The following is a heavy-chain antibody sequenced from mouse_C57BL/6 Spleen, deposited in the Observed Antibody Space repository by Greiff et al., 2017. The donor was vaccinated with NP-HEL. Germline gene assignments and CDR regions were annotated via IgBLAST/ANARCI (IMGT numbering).Heavy chain of an antibody. CDR3: AMIITTVVATSMDY. Sequence: VQLQQSGPVLVKPGASVKMSCKASGYTFTDYYMNWVKQSHGKSLEWIGVINPYNGGTSYNQKFKGKATLTVDKSSSTAYMELNSRTSEDSAVYYCAMIITTVVATSMDYWGQGTSVTVSS. D-gene: IGHD1-1*01. J-gene: IGHJ4*01. V-gene: IGHV1-19*01. CDR1: GYTFTDYY. CDR2: INPYNGGT.